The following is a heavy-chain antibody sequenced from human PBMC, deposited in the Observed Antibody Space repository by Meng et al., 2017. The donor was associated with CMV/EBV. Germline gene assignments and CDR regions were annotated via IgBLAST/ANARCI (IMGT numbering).Heavy chain of an antibody. V-gene: IGHV1-2*02. CDR3: VRSSGWSLFDY. Sequence: VQLVQSGAEMKNPGASVQVSCTTSGFSFSDYYIPWVRQAPGQGLEWMGWVNSNNDATNYARKFQGRVSMTRDTSISTAHMELSRLMSDDTAVYYCVRSSGWSLFDYWGQGTLVTVSS. CDR1: GFSFSDYY. D-gene: IGHD6-19*01. J-gene: IGHJ4*02. CDR2: VNSNNDAT.